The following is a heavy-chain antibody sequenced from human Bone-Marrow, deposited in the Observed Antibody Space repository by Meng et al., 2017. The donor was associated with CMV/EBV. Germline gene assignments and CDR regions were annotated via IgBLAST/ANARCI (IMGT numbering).Heavy chain of an antibody. J-gene: IGHJ5*02. CDR3: AREIAAGANWFDP. D-gene: IGHD6-13*01. V-gene: IGHV4-59*01. CDR1: GGSFSGYY. CDR2: IYYSGST. Sequence: SETLSLTCAVYGGSFSGYYWSWIRQPPGKGLEWIGYIYYSGSTNYNPSLKSRVTISVDTSKNQFSLKLSSVTAADTAVYYCAREIAAGANWFDPWGQGTRVTVSS.